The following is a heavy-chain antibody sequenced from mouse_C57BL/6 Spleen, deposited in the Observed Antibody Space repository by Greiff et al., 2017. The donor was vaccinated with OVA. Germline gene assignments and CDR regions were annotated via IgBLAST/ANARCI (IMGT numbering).Heavy chain of an antibody. V-gene: IGHV5-6*01. CDR1: GFTFSSYG. D-gene: IGHD4-1*01. J-gene: IGHJ2*01. CDR2: ISSGGSYT. CDR3: AKSNWDYFDY. Sequence: EVKLQESGGDLVKPGGSLKLSCAASGFTFSSYGMSWVRQTPDKRLEWVATISSGGSYTYYPDSVKGRFTISRDNAKNTLYLQMSSLKSEDTAMYYCAKSNWDYFDYWGQGTTLTVSS.